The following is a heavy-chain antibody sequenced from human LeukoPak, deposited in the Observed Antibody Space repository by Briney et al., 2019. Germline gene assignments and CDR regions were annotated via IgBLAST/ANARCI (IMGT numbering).Heavy chain of an antibody. CDR2: IYYSGST. V-gene: IGHV4-59*01. CDR1: VGSISSYY. D-gene: IGHD3-3*01. CDR3: AREFSDFWSGYYLAGNYFDY. Sequence: SETLSLTCTVPVGSISSYYWSWIRQPPGKGLEWIGYIYYSGSTKYNPSLKSRVTISVDTSKIQFSLKLSSVTAADTAVYYCAREFSDFWSGYYLAGNYFDYWGQGTLVTVSS. J-gene: IGHJ4*02.